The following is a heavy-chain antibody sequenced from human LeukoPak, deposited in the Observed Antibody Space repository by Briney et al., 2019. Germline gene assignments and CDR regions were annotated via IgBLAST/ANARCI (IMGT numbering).Heavy chain of an antibody. CDR3: ASGSGSYRTPYYYMDV. J-gene: IGHJ6*03. D-gene: IGHD3-10*01. CDR2: ISSGSSTI. CDR1: GFTFRSYS. Sequence: GGSLRLSCVDSGFTFRSYSMNWVRQAPGKGLEWVAYISSGSSTIYHADSVKDRFTISRDNSKNTLYLQMNSLRAEDTAVYYCASGSGSYRTPYYYMDVWGTGTTVTVSS. V-gene: IGHV3-48*01.